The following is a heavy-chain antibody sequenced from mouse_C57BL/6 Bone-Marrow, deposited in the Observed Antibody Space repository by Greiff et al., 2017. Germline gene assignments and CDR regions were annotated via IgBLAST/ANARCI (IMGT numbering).Heavy chain of an antibody. Sequence: EVKLMESGAGLVKPGGSLKLSCAASGFTFSSYAMSWVRQTPEKRLEWVAYISSGGDYIYYADTVKGRFTISRDNARNTLYLQMSSLKSEDTAMYYCTRDNYGSSYFDYWGQGTTLTVSS. CDR1: GFTFSSYA. CDR3: TRDNYGSSYFDY. V-gene: IGHV5-9-1*02. J-gene: IGHJ2*01. D-gene: IGHD1-1*01. CDR2: ISSGGDYI.